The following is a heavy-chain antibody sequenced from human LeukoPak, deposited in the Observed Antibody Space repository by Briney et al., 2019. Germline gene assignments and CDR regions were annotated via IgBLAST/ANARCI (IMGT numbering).Heavy chain of an antibody. D-gene: IGHD4-17*01. J-gene: IGHJ3*02. CDR1: GGSISSYY. CDR2: IYYSGST. V-gene: IGHV4-59*01. Sequence: TSETLSLTCTVSGGSISSYYWSWIRQPPGKGLEWIGYIYYSGSTNYNPFLKSRVTISVDTSKNQFSLKLSSVTAADTAVYYCARTPKVTVTLDAFGIWGQGTMVTVPS. CDR3: ARTPKVTVTLDAFGI.